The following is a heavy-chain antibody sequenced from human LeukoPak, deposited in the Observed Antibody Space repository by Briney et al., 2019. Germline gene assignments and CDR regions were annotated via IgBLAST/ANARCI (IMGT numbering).Heavy chain of an antibody. CDR3: AKLPLKALYSYGLSHFDY. D-gene: IGHD5-18*01. Sequence: GGSLRLSCAASGFTFSSYGMHWVRQAPGKGLEWVAFIRYDGSNKYYADSVKGRFTISRDNSKNTLYLQMNSPRAEDTAVYYCAKLPLKALYSYGLSHFDYWGQGTLVTVSS. V-gene: IGHV3-30*02. CDR1: GFTFSSYG. J-gene: IGHJ4*02. CDR2: IRYDGSNK.